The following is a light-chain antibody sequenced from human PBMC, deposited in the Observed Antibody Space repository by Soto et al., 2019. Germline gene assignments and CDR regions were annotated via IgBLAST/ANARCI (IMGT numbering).Light chain of an antibody. J-gene: IGLJ3*02. V-gene: IGLV2-14*01. CDR2: DVS. CDR1: SSDVDTYKY. CDR3: TSYTTSSTWV. Sequence: QSALTQPASVSGSPGQSITISCTGTSSDVDTYKYVSWYQHHPGKAPKLMIYDVSHRPSGVSNRFSGSKSGNTASLTISGLQAEDEADYYCTSYTTSSTWVFGGGTKLTVL.